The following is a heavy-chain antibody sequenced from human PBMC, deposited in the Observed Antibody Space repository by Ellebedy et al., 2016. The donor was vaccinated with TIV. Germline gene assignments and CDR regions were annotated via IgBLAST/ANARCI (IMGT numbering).Heavy chain of an antibody. D-gene: IGHD3-10*01. CDR3: ARDEAYYYGSGSYPDY. CDR1: GFTFSSYS. V-gene: IGHV3-21*04. CDR2: ISSSSSYI. J-gene: IGHJ4*02. Sequence: GESLKISXAASGFTFSSYSMNWVRQAPGKGLEWVSSISSSSSYIYYADSVKGRFTISRDNAKNSLYLQMNSLRAEDTAVYYCARDEAYYYGSGSYPDYWGQGTLVTVSS.